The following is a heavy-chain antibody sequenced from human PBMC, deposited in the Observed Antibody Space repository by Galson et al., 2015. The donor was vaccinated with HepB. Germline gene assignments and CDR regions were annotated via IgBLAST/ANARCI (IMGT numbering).Heavy chain of an antibody. CDR2: INPNSGGT. D-gene: IGHD3-3*01. CDR3: ARTIFGVVIHSNWFDP. J-gene: IGHJ5*02. Sequence: CKASGYTFTGYYMHWVRQAPGQGLEWMGWINPNSGGTNYAQKFQGRVTMTRDTSISTAYMELSRLRSDDTAVYYCARTIFGVVIHSNWFDPWGQGTLVTVSS. V-gene: IGHV1-2*02. CDR1: GYTFTGYY.